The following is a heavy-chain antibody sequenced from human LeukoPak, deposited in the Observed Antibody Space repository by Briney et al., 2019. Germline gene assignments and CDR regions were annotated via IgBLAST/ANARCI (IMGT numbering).Heavy chain of an antibody. D-gene: IGHD6-19*01. CDR1: GFTFSSYS. CDR2: ISSSSSTI. Sequence: GGSLRLSCAASGFTFSSYSMNWVRQAPGKGLEWVSYISSSSSTIYYADSVKGRFTISRDNAKNSLYLQMNSLRAEDTAVYYCARDSSGWYSMAYFDYWGQGTLVTVSS. V-gene: IGHV3-48*01. J-gene: IGHJ4*02. CDR3: ARDSSGWYSMAYFDY.